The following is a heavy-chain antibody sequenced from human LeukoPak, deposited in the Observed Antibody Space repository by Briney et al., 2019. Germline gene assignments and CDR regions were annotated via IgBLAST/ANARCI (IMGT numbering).Heavy chain of an antibody. CDR3: ARDPYSGSYSDYYYYYMDV. CDR1: GGSIFSSNSY. Sequence: PSETLSLTCTVSGGSIFSSNSYWGWIRQPPGKGLEWIGSIHYSGNTYYNASLKSRVTISVDTSKNQFSLKLNSVTAADTAVYYCARDPYSGSYSDYYYYYMDVWGKGTTVTVSS. V-gene: IGHV4-39*01. J-gene: IGHJ6*03. D-gene: IGHD1-26*01. CDR2: IHYSGNT.